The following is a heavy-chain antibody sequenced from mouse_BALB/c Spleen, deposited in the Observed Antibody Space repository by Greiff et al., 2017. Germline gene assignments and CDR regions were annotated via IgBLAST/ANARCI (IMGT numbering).Heavy chain of an antibody. CDR3: ARSYDYDVLTFAY. J-gene: IGHJ3*01. CDR1: GYTFTSYW. Sequence: QVQLQQSGAELAKPGASVKMSCKASGYTFTSYWMHWVKQRPGQGLEWIGYINPSTGYTEYNQKFKDKATLTADKSSSTAYMQLSSLTSEDSAVYYCARSYDYDVLTFAYWGQGTLVTVAA. D-gene: IGHD2-4*01. V-gene: IGHV1-7*01. CDR2: INPSTGYT.